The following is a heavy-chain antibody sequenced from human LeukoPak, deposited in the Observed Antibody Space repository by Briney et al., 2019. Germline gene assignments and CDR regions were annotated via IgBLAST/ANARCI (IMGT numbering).Heavy chain of an antibody. CDR3: ARYCGGDCYSNPY. J-gene: IGHJ4*02. Sequence: GGSLRLSCAVSGFTFSRYEMNWVRQAPGKGREWVSYIRGSGQTIYYADSVRGRFTTSRDNAKNSLFLQMNSLRAEDTAVYYCARYCGGDCYSNPYWGQGTLVTVSS. D-gene: IGHD2-21*02. V-gene: IGHV3-48*03. CDR2: IRGSGQTI. CDR1: GFTFSRYE.